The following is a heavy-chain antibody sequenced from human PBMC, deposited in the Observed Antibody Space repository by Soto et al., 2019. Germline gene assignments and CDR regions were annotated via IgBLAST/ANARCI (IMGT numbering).Heavy chain of an antibody. CDR3: ARKEATYYNFYGMDV. Sequence: XESLKISCESHGYSFITYWITWVRQKPGKGLEWVGSFHPGESDTRYSPSFQGQVTISADRSLATAYLQWSSLQAADTAIYYCARKEATYYNFYGMDVWGQGTTVTVSS. CDR2: FHPGESDT. CDR1: GYSFITYW. V-gene: IGHV5-51*01. J-gene: IGHJ6*02.